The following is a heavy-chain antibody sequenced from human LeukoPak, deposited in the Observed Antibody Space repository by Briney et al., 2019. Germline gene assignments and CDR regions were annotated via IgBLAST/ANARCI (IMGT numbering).Heavy chain of an antibody. CDR1: GGSISSSSYF. V-gene: IGHV4-39*07. J-gene: IGHJ4*02. Sequence: SETLSLTCTVSGGSISSSSYFWGWIRQPPGKGLEWIGSISYSETTYYNPSLKSRAIISVDTSKNQFSVKLYSVTAADTAVYYCARVPAYSRVPIDYWGQGTLVTVSS. CDR2: ISYSETT. CDR3: ARVPAYSRVPIDY. D-gene: IGHD6-13*01.